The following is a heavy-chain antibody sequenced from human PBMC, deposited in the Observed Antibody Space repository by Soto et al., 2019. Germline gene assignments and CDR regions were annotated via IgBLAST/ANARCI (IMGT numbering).Heavy chain of an antibody. CDR2: ISWNSGSI. CDR1: GFTFDDYA. V-gene: IGHV3-9*01. Sequence: EVQLVESGGGLVQPGRSLRLSCAASGFTFDDYAMHWVRQAPGKGLEWVSGISWNSGSIGYADSVKGRFTITRDNAKNSLYLQMNSLRAEDTALYYCAKDLYSVYDMPLDYWGQGTLVTVSS. CDR3: AKDLYSVYDMPLDY. D-gene: IGHD5-12*01. J-gene: IGHJ4*02.